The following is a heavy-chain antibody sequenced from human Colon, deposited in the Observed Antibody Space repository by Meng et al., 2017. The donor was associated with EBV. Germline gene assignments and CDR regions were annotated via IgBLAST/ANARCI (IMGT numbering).Heavy chain of an antibody. D-gene: IGHD2-21*01. CDR3: ARVWQSLTAFFDS. CDR2: IYYSGST. J-gene: IGHJ4*02. Sequence: QGPLQESGPGLVKPSDTLSLTCAVSGYSISSSNWWGWIRQPPGKGLEWIGYIYYSGSTYYNPSLKSRVTMSVDTSKNQFSLKLSSVTAVDTAVYYCARVWQSLTAFFDSWGQGTLVTVSS. V-gene: IGHV4-28*03. CDR1: GYSISSSNW.